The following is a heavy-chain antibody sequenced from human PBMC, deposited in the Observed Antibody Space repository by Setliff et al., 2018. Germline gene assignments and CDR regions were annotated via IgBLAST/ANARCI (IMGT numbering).Heavy chain of an antibody. Sequence: ASVKVSCKASGHSLTSNHFHWGRQAPRKGLEWMGTINPNDGYTIYAPAFQGRVAMTTDTSTGTAYMELSGLTSADTAIYYCIVNMVRPVTGLDSWGPGTLVTVSS. CDR1: GHSLTSNH. J-gene: IGHJ4*02. V-gene: IGHV1-46*01. CDR3: IVNMVRPVTGLDS. CDR2: INPNDGYT. D-gene: IGHD2-15*01.